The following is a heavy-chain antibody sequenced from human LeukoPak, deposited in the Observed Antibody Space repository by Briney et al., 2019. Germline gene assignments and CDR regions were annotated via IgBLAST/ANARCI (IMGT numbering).Heavy chain of an antibody. Sequence: GGSLRLSCAASGFSVSSNYVSWVRQAPGKGLEWVSVIYTGGTTHYAPSVMGRFIISRDDSQNTVHLHMSGLRDEDTALYYCAREGRFQSFDYWGQGTLVAVSS. V-gene: IGHV3-53*01. CDR3: AREGRFQSFDY. J-gene: IGHJ4*02. CDR2: IYTGGTT. CDR1: GFSVSSNY.